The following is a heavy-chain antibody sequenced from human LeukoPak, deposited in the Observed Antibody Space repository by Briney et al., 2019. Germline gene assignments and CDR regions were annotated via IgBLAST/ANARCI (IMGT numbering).Heavy chain of an antibody. Sequence: GGSLRLSCAASGFTVSSNYMSWVRQAPGKGLEWVSVIYSGGSTYYADSVKGRFTISRDNAKNSLYLQMNSLRAEDTAVYYCARLSGYHWESFYDYWGQGTLVTVSS. J-gene: IGHJ4*02. CDR3: ARLSGYHWESFYDY. D-gene: IGHD5-12*01. CDR2: IYSGGST. V-gene: IGHV3-66*04. CDR1: GFTVSSNY.